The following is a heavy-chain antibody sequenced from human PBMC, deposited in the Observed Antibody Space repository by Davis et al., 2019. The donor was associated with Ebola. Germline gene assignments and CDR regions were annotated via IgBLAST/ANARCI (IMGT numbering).Heavy chain of an antibody. Sequence: MPGGSLRLSCAVYGGSFSGYYWSWIRQPPGKGLEWIGEINHSGSTNYNPSLKSRVTISVDTSKNQFSLKLSSVTAADTAVYYCARALYRYSSGWYLGYWGQGTLVTVSS. CDR3: ARALYRYSSGWYLGY. J-gene: IGHJ4*02. CDR1: GGSFSGYY. CDR2: INHSGST. V-gene: IGHV4-34*01. D-gene: IGHD6-19*01.